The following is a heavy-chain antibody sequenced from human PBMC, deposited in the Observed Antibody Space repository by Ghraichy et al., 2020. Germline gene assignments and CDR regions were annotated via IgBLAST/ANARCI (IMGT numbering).Heavy chain of an antibody. CDR2: IKSKTDGGTT. D-gene: IGHD1-26*01. CDR1: GFTFSNAW. CDR3: TTGMASYRTLETQGY. Sequence: GGSLRLSCAASGFTFSNAWMSWVRQAPGKGLEWVGRIKSKTDGGTTDYAAPVKGRFTISRDDSKNTLYLQMNSLKTEDTAVYYCTTGMASYRTLETQGYWGQGTLVTVSS. J-gene: IGHJ4*02. V-gene: IGHV3-15*01.